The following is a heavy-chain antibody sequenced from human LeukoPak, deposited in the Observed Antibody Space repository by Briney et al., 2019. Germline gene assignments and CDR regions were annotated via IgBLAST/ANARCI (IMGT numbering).Heavy chain of an antibody. V-gene: IGHV3-30*04. CDR3: ARSIAYYYDSSGRPLDY. J-gene: IGHJ4*02. D-gene: IGHD3-22*01. CDR1: GFTFSSYA. CDR2: ISYDGSNK. Sequence: GGSLRLSCAASGFTFSSYAMHWVRQAPGKGLERVAVISYDGSNKYYADSVKGRFTISRDNSKNTLYLQMNSLRAEDTAVYYCARSIAYYYDSSGRPLDYWGQGTLVTVSS.